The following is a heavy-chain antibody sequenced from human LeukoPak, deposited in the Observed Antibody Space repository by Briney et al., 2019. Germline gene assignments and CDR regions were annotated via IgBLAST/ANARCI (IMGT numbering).Heavy chain of an antibody. CDR3: ARYATGPGSFDY. V-gene: IGHV4-59*01. Sequence: PSETLSLTCTVSGGSISSYYWSWIRQPPGKGLEWIGYIYYSGSTNYNPSLKSRVTISVDTSKNQFSLKLSSVTAADTAVYYCARYATGPGSFDYWGQGTLVTVSS. CDR2: IYYSGST. J-gene: IGHJ4*02. CDR1: GGSISSYY. D-gene: IGHD1-1*01.